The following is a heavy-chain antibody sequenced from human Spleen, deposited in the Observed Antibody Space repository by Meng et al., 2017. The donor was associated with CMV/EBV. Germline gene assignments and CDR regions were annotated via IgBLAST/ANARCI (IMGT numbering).Heavy chain of an antibody. CDR1: GGSISSSSYY. V-gene: IGHV4-39*07. D-gene: IGHD5-24*01. J-gene: IGHJ5*02. CDR2: IYYSGST. CDR3: ARDGEGDGWFDP. Sequence: QPELRGLGPGSVKPSGHLSLTCIVSGGSISSSSYYWGWIRQPPGKGLEWIGSIYYSGSTYYNPSLKSRVTISVDTSKNQFSLKLSSVTAADTAVYYCARDGEGDGWFDPWGQGTLVTVSS.